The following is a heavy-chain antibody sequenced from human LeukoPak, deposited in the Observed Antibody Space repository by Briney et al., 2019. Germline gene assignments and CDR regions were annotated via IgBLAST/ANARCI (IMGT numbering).Heavy chain of an antibody. CDR3: ARDLGAVGRDWYFDL. CDR2: IKQDGSEK. CDR1: GFTFSRYW. D-gene: IGHD1-26*01. Sequence: PGGSLRLSCAASGFTFSRYWMSWVRQAPGKGLEWVANIKQDGSEKYYVDSVKGRFTISRDNAKNSLYLQMNSLRSEDTAVYFCARDLGAVGRDWYFDLWGRGTLVTVSS. V-gene: IGHV3-7*01. J-gene: IGHJ2*01.